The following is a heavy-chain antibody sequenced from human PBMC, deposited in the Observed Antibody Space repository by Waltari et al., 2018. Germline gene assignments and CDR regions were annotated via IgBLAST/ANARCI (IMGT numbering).Heavy chain of an antibody. CDR1: GFTFTSSA. V-gene: IGHV1-58*02. CDR3: AAVLLQNSSGWYSDY. J-gene: IGHJ4*02. D-gene: IGHD6-19*01. CDR2: IVVGSGTT. Sequence: QMQLVQSGPEVKKPGTSVKVSCKASGFTFTSSAMQWVRQARGQRLGWIGWIVVGSGTTNYAQKFQERVTITRDMSTSTAYMELSSLRSEDTAVYYCAAVLLQNSSGWYSDYWGQGTLVTVSS.